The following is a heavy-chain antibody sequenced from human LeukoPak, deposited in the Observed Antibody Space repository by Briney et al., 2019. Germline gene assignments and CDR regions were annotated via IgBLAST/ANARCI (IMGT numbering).Heavy chain of an antibody. D-gene: IGHD3-10*01. CDR1: GYSFTSYW. Sequence: ESLKISCKGSGYSFTSYWIGWVRQMPGKGLEWMGIIYAGDSDTRYSPSFQGQVTISADKSISTAYLQWSSLKASDTAMYYCARCEGSYYYGSGSYSGPNFDYWGQGTLVTVSS. J-gene: IGHJ4*02. V-gene: IGHV5-51*01. CDR3: ARCEGSYYYGSGSYSGPNFDY. CDR2: IYAGDSDT.